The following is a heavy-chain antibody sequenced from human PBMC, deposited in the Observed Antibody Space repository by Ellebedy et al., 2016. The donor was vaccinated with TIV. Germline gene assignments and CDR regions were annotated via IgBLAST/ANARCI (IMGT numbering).Heavy chain of an antibody. J-gene: IGHJ4*02. V-gene: IGHV4-39*01. CDR1: GGSISSYY. CDR2: IYYSGST. Sequence: SETLSLXCTVSGGSISSYYWGWIRQPPGKGLEWIGSIYYSGSTYYNPSLKSRVTISVDTSKNQFSLKLSSVTAADTAVYYCARLWIAVAGTSGAWGQGTLVTVSS. D-gene: IGHD6-19*01. CDR3: ARLWIAVAGTSGA.